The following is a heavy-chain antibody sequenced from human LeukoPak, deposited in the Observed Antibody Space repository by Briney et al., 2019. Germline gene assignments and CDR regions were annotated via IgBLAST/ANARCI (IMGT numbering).Heavy chain of an antibody. Sequence: GGSLRLSCAASGFTFNSYSMNWVRQAPGKGLEWVSTISGGGRSTDYADSVKGQFTISRDNSKNTLYLQMNSLRAEDTAVYYCARERYFDYWGQGTLVTVSS. CDR1: GFTFNSYS. V-gene: IGHV3-23*01. CDR3: ARERYFDY. CDR2: ISGGGRST. J-gene: IGHJ4*02.